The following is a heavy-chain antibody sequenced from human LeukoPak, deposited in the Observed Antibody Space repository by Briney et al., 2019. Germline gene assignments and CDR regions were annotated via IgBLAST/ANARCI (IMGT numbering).Heavy chain of an antibody. Sequence: GGSLRLSCAASGFTFSSYAMSWVRQAPGKGLEWVSAISGSGGSTYYADSVKGRFTISRDNSKNTLYLQVNSLRAEDTAVYYCAEGYCSGGSCWDYFDYWGQGTLVTVSS. D-gene: IGHD2-15*01. CDR2: ISGSGGST. CDR3: AEGYCSGGSCWDYFDY. CDR1: GFTFSSYA. J-gene: IGHJ4*02. V-gene: IGHV3-23*01.